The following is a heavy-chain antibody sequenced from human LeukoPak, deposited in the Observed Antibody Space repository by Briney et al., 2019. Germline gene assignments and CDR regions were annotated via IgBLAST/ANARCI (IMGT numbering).Heavy chain of an antibody. CDR1: GFTFSDYY. V-gene: IGHV3-11*01. D-gene: IGHD3-22*01. CDR3: ARASEGYDSGGYYSYYYYMDV. CDR2: ISSSGSTI. J-gene: IGHJ6*03. Sequence: GGSLRLSCAASGFTFSDYYMSWIRQAPGKGLEWVSYISSSGSTIYYADSVKGRFTISRDNAKNSLYLQMNSPRAEDTAVYYCARASEGYDSGGYYSYYYYMDVWGKGTTVTVSS.